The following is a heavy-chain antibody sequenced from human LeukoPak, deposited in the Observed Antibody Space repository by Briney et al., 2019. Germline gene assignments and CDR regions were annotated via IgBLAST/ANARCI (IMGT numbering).Heavy chain of an antibody. CDR2: IKSDVRST. CDR3: AAIRPDY. CDR1: GFTFSTSW. J-gene: IGHJ4*02. Sequence: QPGGSLRLSCAASGFTFSTSWMHWVRQAPGKGLVWVARIKSDVRSTDYADSVKGRFTISRDDANNNLYLQMNSLRAEDMAVYFCAAIRPDYWGQGTVVTVSS. V-gene: IGHV3-74*01. D-gene: IGHD3-3*01.